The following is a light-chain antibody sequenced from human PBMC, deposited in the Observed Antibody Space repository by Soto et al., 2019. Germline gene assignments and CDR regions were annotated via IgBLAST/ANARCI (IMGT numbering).Light chain of an antibody. CDR3: QQRSNWPIT. Sequence: EIVLTHSPSTLSLSPGERATLSFMASQSVSRYLAWYQQKPGQAPRLLIYDASNRATGIPARFSGSGSGTDFTLTISRLEPEDFAVYYCQQRSNWPITFGQGTRLEIK. CDR1: QSVSRY. V-gene: IGKV3-11*01. CDR2: DAS. J-gene: IGKJ5*01.